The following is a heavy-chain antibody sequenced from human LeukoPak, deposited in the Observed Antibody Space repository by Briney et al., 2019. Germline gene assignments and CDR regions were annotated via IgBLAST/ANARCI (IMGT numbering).Heavy chain of an antibody. CDR3: ARHGSYYRGVHDAFDI. V-gene: IGHV4-59*08. CDR2: IYYTGST. CDR1: GGYISSYY. J-gene: IGHJ3*02. D-gene: IGHD1-26*01. Sequence: SEALSLTCTVCGGYISSYYWSCLRQPPRAGREGIGDIYYTGSTSYNPSLTIRVTISVDTSKNHLSRKLSSGTAADTAVYYCARHGSYYRGVHDAFDIWGQGTMVTVSS.